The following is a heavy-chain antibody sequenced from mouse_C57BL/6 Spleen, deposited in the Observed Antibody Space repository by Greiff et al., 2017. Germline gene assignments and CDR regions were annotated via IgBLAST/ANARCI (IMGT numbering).Heavy chain of an antibody. Sequence: EVQRVESGGGLVKPGGSLKLSCAASGFTFSDYGMHWVRQAPEKGLEWVAYISSGSSTIYYADTVKGRFTISRDNAKNTLFLQMTSLRSEDTAMYYCARGGYYAGFAYWGQGTLVTVSA. CDR2: ISSGSSTI. J-gene: IGHJ3*01. V-gene: IGHV5-17*01. CDR3: ARGGYYAGFAY. CDR1: GFTFSDYG. D-gene: IGHD2-3*01.